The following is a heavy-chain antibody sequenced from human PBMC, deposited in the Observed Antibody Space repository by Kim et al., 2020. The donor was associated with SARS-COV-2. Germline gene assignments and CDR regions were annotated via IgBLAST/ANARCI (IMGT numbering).Heavy chain of an antibody. V-gene: IGHV5-51*01. CDR2: IYPGDSDV. D-gene: IGHD1-1*01. CDR3: ARFRDLARGFPNFLLEY. CDR1: GYSFTGYW. J-gene: IGHJ4*02. Sequence: GESLKISCKASGYSFTGYWLTWVRQMPGRGLEWMGIIYPGDSDVRYSPSFQGQVTISADRSTSTAYLQWSSLKGADTGIYYCARFRDLARGFPNFLLEYWGQGTRVTVSS.